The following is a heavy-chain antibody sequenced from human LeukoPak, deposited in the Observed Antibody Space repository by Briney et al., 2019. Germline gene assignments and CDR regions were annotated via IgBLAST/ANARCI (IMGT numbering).Heavy chain of an antibody. J-gene: IGHJ5*02. Sequence: ASVRVSCKASGYTFTSYGISWVRQAPGQGLEWMGWISAYNGNTNYAQKLQGRVTMTTDTSTTTAYMELRSLRSDDTAVYYCARLRYYYGSGTDHWFDPWGQGTLVIVSS. CDR2: ISAYNGNT. D-gene: IGHD3-10*01. CDR3: ARLRYYYGSGTDHWFDP. V-gene: IGHV1-18*01. CDR1: GYTFTSYG.